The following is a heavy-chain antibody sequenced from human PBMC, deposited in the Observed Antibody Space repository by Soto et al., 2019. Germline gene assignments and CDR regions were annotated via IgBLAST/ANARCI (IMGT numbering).Heavy chain of an antibody. J-gene: IGHJ5*02. CDR3: ARATQGSSGGFDP. Sequence: SETLSLTCTVSGGSISSYYWSWIRQPPGKGLEWIGYIYYSGSTNYNPSLKSRVTISVDTSKNQFSLKLSSVTAADTAVYYCARATQGSSGGFDPWGQGTLVTVSS. CDR1: GGSISSYY. V-gene: IGHV4-59*01. CDR2: IYYSGST. D-gene: IGHD6-6*01.